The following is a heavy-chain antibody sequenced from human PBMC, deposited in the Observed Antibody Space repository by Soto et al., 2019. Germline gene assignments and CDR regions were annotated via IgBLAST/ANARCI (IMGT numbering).Heavy chain of an antibody. V-gene: IGHV5-10-1*01. CDR1: GYSFTSYW. CDR3: ATPGTAAAGPSLYYYYGMDV. Sequence: GESLEISCKGSGYSFTSYWISWVRQMPGKGLEWMGRIDPSDSYTNYSPSFQGHVTISADKSISTAYLQWSSLKASDTAMYYCATPGTAAAGPSLYYYYGMDVWGQGTTVTVSS. CDR2: IDPSDSYT. D-gene: IGHD6-13*01. J-gene: IGHJ6*02.